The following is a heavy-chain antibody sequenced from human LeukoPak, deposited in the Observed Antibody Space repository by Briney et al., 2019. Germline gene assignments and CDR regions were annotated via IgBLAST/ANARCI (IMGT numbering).Heavy chain of an antibody. V-gene: IGHV3-23*01. Sequence: GGSLRLSCAASGFTFSSYGMNWVRQAPGKGLEWVSAISGSGGSTYYADSVKGRFTISRDNSKNTLYLQMNSLRAEDTAVYYCAKDLWFGELSPIDYWGQGTLVTVSS. CDR3: AKDLWFGELSPIDY. CDR1: GFTFSSYG. J-gene: IGHJ4*02. CDR2: ISGSGGST. D-gene: IGHD3-10*01.